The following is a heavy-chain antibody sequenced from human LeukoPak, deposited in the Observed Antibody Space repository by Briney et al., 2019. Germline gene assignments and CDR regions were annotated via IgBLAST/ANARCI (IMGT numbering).Heavy chain of an antibody. J-gene: IGHJ4*02. CDR2: ISNRGFST. V-gene: IGHV3-11*01. Sequence: GGSLRLSCAASGFNISDHYMSWIRQAPGRGLEWVSYISNRGFSTYYADSVKGRFIISRDNTKNSLYLEMQSLRVEDTAVYYCARNKRRFDQWGQGTVVTVSS. CDR3: ARNKRRFDQ. CDR1: GFNISDHY.